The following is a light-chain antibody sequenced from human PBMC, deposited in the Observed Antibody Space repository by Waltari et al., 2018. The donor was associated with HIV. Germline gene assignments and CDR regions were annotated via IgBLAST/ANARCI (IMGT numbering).Light chain of an antibody. CDR3: SSYVGSNRV. J-gene: IGLJ3*02. Sequence: QSALTQPPSASGSPGQSVTISCTGISSDVGDYNYVSWYQQHPGKAPQLMIYEVNKPPSGAPDRFSGSKSGNTSSLTVSGLQAEDEADYYGSSYVGSNRVFGGGTKLTVL. CDR2: EVN. CDR1: SSDVGDYNY. V-gene: IGLV2-8*01.